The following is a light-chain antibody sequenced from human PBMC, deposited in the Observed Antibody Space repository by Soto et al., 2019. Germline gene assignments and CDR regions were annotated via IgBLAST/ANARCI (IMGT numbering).Light chain of an antibody. CDR3: QQYNNWPPIT. V-gene: IGKV3-15*01. CDR2: GAS. CDR1: QSVRSK. Sequence: EIVMTQSPATLSVSPGERATLSCRASQSVRSKLAWYQQKPGQAPRLLIYGASTRATGIPVRSSGSGSGTEFTLTISSLQSEDFAVYYCQQYNNWPPITFGQGTRLEIK. J-gene: IGKJ5*01.